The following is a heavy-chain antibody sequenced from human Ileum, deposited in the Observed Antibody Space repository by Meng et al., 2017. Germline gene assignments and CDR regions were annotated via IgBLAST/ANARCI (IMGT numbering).Heavy chain of an antibody. Sequence: QLQLQESGPGLGKPSETPPLTCAVSGDSTRYSSYYWGWVRQPPGQGLEWIGSIYYNGNTYNSQSLKSRDSISVDTSKKQFSLKLSSVTAAETAVYYCARPAVTTALGGFDYWGQGTLVTVSS. D-gene: IGHD3-16*01. V-gene: IGHV4-39*01. CDR3: ARPAVTTALGGFDY. CDR1: GDSTRYSSYY. CDR2: IYYNGNT. J-gene: IGHJ4*02.